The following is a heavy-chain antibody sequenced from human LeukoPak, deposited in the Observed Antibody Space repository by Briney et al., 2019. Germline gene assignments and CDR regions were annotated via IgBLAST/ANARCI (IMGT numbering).Heavy chain of an antibody. J-gene: IGHJ5*02. Sequence: SETLSLTCAVYGGSFSGYYWSWIRQPPGKGLEWIGEINHSGSTNYNPSLKSRVTISVDTSKNQFSLKLSSVTAADTAVYYCARGHSSGFKGWFDPWGQGTLVTVSS. CDR1: GGSFSGYY. D-gene: IGHD6-19*01. CDR2: INHSGST. CDR3: ARGHSSGFKGWFDP. V-gene: IGHV4-34*01.